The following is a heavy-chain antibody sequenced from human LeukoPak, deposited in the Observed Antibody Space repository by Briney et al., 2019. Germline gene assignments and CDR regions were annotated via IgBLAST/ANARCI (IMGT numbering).Heavy chain of an antibody. CDR3: ARGPKTYYDLWSGYYEIDY. V-gene: IGHV5-51*01. Sequence: GESLKISCKGSGYSFTSYWIGWVRQMPGKGLEWMGIIYPGDSDTRYSPSFQGQVTISADKSISTAYLQWSSLKASDTAMYYCARGPKTYYDLWSGYYEIDYWGQGTLVTVSS. D-gene: IGHD3-3*01. J-gene: IGHJ4*02. CDR1: GYSFTSYW. CDR2: IYPGDSDT.